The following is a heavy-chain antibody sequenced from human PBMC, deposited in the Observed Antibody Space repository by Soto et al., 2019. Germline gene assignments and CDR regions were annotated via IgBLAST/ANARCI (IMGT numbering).Heavy chain of an antibody. CDR3: ARPNRGSGDYIDY. D-gene: IGHD7-27*01. CDR1: GDSISSSSYY. J-gene: IGHJ4*02. V-gene: IGHV4-39*01. CDR2: VYYSGST. Sequence: QLQLQESGPGLVKPSETLSLTCTVSGDSISSSSYYWGWIRQPPGRGLEWIGNVYYSGSTFYNPSLKSRGTIAVDTSKNQFSLKLSSVTAADTAVYYCARPNRGSGDYIDYWGQGTLVTVSS.